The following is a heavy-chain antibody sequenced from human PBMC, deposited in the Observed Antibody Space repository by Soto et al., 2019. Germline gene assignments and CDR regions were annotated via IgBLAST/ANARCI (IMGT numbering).Heavy chain of an antibody. CDR1: GYSLSDYS. Sequence: GGSLRLSCVASGYSLSDYSMNWVRQAPGKGLEWVAAISYDEIDKKYASSVKGRFTVSRDNVKNTLSLQMNSLRPEDTAVYYCAKDSGYQLPDNYFYYGLDVWGQGTTVTVSS. CDR2: ISYDEIDK. V-gene: IGHV3-30*18. CDR3: AKDSGYQLPDNYFYYGLDV. J-gene: IGHJ6*02. D-gene: IGHD2-2*01.